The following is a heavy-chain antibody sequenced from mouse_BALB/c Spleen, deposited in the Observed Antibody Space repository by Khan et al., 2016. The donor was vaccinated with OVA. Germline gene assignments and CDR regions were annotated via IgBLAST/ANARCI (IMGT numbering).Heavy chain of an antibody. CDR2: IYPGNSDI. J-gene: IGHJ2*01. V-gene: IGHV1-5*01. D-gene: IGHD2-1*01. CDR1: GYTFTSYC. Sequence: VQLQQSGAVLARPGASVKMSCKASGYTFTSYCMHWVKQRPGQGLEWIGAIYPGNSDINYNQKFKGKAKLTAVTSTSTAYMELNSLTNEDSAVSYDTRNGFGNSERWDYWGQGTTLTVSS. CDR3: TRNGFGNSERWDY.